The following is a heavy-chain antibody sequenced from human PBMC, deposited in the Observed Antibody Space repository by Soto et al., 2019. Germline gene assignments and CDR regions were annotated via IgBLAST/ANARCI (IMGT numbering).Heavy chain of an antibody. Sequence: ASVKVSCKASGYTFTGYYMHWVRQAPGQRLEWMGRINAGNGNTKYSQKFQGRVTITRDTSASTAYMELSSLRSEDTAVYYCARDHELGVRGYGYYYYMDVWGKGTTVTVSS. CDR1: GYTFTGYY. CDR2: INAGNGNT. D-gene: IGHD3-10*01. J-gene: IGHJ6*03. CDR3: ARDHELGVRGYGYYYYMDV. V-gene: IGHV1-3*01.